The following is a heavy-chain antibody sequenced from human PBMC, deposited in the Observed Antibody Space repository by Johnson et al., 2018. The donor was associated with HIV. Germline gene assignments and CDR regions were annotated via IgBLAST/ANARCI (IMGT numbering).Heavy chain of an antibody. CDR2: ISSSGSTI. D-gene: IGHD1-26*01. CDR1: GFTFSDYY. J-gene: IGHJ3*02. CDR3: ARERGEGGSYYSFRRDAFDI. Sequence: QMLLVESGGGLVKPGGSLRLSCAASGFTFSDYYMSWIRQAPGKGLEWVSYISSSGSTIYYADSVKGRFTIPRDNAKNSLYMQMNSLRAEDTAVYYCARERGEGGSYYSFRRDAFDIWGQGTMVTVSS. V-gene: IGHV3-11*04.